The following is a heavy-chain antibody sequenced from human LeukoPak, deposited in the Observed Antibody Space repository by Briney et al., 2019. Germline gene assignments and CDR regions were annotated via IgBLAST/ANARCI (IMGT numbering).Heavy chain of an antibody. CDR2: INHSGST. D-gene: IGHD4-17*01. CDR3: ARARALTTVTTLYAFDI. Sequence: SETLSLTCAVYGGSFSGYYWSWIRQPPGKGLERIGEINHSGSTNYNPSLKSRVTISVDTSKNQFSLKLSSVTAADTAVYYCARARALTTVTTLYAFDIWGQGTMVTVSS. CDR1: GGSFSGYY. V-gene: IGHV4-34*01. J-gene: IGHJ3*02.